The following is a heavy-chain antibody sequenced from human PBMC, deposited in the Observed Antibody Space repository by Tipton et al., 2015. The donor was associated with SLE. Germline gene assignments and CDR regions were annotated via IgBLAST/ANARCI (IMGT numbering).Heavy chain of an antibody. Sequence: SLRLSCAASGFTFRSCGMHWVRQAPGKGLEWVAFIRYDGSNKYYEDSVKGRFTISRDNSKNTLYLQMNNLRAEDTAVYYCAKEIGDSAAFGTYYHYYGMDVWGQGTTVIVSS. D-gene: IGHD6-13*01. CDR3: AKEIGDSAAFGTYYHYYGMDV. CDR1: GFTFRSCG. V-gene: IGHV3-30*02. J-gene: IGHJ6*02. CDR2: IRYDGSNK.